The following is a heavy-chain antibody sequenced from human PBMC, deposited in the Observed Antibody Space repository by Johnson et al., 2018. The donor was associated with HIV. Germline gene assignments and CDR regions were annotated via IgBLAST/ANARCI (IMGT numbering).Heavy chain of an antibody. CDR2: ISYDGSNK. V-gene: IGHV3-30*04. CDR1: GFTFSSYA. Sequence: QVQLVESGGGVVQPGRSLRLSCAASGFTFSSYAMHWVRQAPGKGLEWVAVISYDGSNKYYVDSVKGRFTISRDNAKNSVYLQMKSLRAEDTAVYYCARRSGYAFDIWGQGTMVTVSS. D-gene: IGHD5-24*01. J-gene: IGHJ3*02. CDR3: ARRSGYAFDI.